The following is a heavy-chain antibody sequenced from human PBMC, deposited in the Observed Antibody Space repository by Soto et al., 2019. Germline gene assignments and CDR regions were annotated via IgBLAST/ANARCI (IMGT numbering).Heavy chain of an antibody. CDR2: IKSKTDGGTT. Sequence: PGGSLRLSCAASGFTFSNAWMSWVRQAPGKGLEWVGRIKSKTDGGTTDYAAPVKGRFTISRDDSKNTLYLQMNSLKTEDTAVYYCTTESESGPDCSSTSCYRGDAFDIWGQGTMVTVSS. V-gene: IGHV3-15*01. D-gene: IGHD2-2*02. J-gene: IGHJ3*02. CDR1: GFTFSNAW. CDR3: TTESESGPDCSSTSCYRGDAFDI.